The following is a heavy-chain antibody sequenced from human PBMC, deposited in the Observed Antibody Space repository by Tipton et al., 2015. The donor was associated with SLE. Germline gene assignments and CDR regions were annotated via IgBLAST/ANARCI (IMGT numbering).Heavy chain of an antibody. V-gene: IGHV4-61*09. CDR1: GGSISSSSYY. CDR2: IYTSGST. J-gene: IGHJ4*02. CDR3: ARANNWKGPLSFDY. Sequence: TLSLTCTVSGGSISSSSYYWSWIRQPAGKGLEWIGYIYTSGSTNYNPSLKSRVTISVDTSKNQFSLKLSSVTAADTAVYYCARANNWKGPLSFDYWGQGTLVTVSS. D-gene: IGHD1-20*01.